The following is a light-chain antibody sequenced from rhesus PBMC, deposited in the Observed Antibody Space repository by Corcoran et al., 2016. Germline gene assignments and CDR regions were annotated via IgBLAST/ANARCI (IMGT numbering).Light chain of an antibody. Sequence: EIVMTQSPATLSLSPGERATLSCRASQSVSSYVAWYQPKPEQAPRLLIYGASSRATGIPYSFSGSGSGTYFTLTISGLEPEDFAVYYCQQYSNWPHSFGQGTKVEIK. CDR1: QSVSSY. V-gene: IGKV3S9*01. CDR3: QQYSNWPHS. J-gene: IGKJ2*01. CDR2: GAS.